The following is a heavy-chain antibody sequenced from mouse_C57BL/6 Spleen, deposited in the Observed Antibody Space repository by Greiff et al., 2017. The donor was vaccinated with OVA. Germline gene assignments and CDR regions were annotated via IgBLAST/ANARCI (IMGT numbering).Heavy chain of an antibody. Sequence: VHLVESGAELVRPGASVTLSCKASGYTFTDYEMHWVKQTPVHGLEWIGAIDPETGGTAYNQKFKGKAILTADKSSSTAYMELRSLTSEDSAVYYCTRSDYYGSSYYFDYWGQGTTLTVSS. CDR2: IDPETGGT. J-gene: IGHJ2*01. D-gene: IGHD1-1*01. CDR1: GYTFTDYE. CDR3: TRSDYYGSSYYFDY. V-gene: IGHV1-15*01.